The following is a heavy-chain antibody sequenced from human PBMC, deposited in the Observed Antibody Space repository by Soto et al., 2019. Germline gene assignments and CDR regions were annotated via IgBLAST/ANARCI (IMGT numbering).Heavy chain of an antibody. CDR3: VGGLSEWGRIDL. D-gene: IGHD3-3*01. CDR1: GGSITNYY. Sequence: PSETLSLTCTVSGGSITNYYWSWIRQPPGKRLEYIGYMYYSGNTYYNPSLKSRVTISGDASKNQFSLKLRSVTAADTAVYYCVGGLSEWGRIDLWGQGPMMTFYS. CDR2: MYYSGNT. J-gene: IGHJ4*02. V-gene: IGHV4-59*01.